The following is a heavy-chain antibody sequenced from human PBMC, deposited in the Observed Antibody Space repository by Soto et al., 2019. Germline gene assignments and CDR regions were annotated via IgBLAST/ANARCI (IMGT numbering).Heavy chain of an antibody. V-gene: IGHV4-31*02. CDR1: GGSLKSGGYY. D-gene: IGHD2-21*02. Sequence: QVQLQESGPGLVKPSQTLSLTCTVSGGSLKSGGYYWRWIRQHPGMGLEWIGYIYYTGRTYYNPSLHCRVPFSEDTSKNQFCLKLCSVTAADTAVYYCALYVTSTHDCFLLWGNGTLVTVSS. CDR3: ALYVTSTHDCFLL. CDR2: IYYTGRT. J-gene: IGHJ4*01.